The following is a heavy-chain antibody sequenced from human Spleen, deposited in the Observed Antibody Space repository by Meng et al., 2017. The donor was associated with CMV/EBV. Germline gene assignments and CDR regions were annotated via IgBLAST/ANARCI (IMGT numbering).Heavy chain of an antibody. CDR2: ISSSSITI. CDR1: VFTFRSYS. CDR3: ARDPEFGVSKDAFDI. Sequence: GGSLKISCAASVFTFRSYSMNWVRKAPGKGLEWVSYISSSSITIFYAGSVKGRFTISRDNAKSSLSLEMNSLGAEDTAVYYCARDPEFGVSKDAFDIWGQGTMVTVSS. V-gene: IGHV3-48*04. J-gene: IGHJ3*02. D-gene: IGHD3-3*01.